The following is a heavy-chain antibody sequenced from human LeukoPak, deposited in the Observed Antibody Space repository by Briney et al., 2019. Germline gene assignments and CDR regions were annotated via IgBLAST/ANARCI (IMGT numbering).Heavy chain of an antibody. J-gene: IGHJ4*02. V-gene: IGHV4-61*03. CDR2: IYYTGKT. CDR3: ARSQNYYGSGDY. CDR1: GDSVSNGNYY. Sequence: SETLSLTCTVSGDSVSNGNYYWSWLRQPPGKALEWIGYIYYTGKTYYNPSLEGRVTILVDASRNHFSVKLSSVTAADTAVYYCARSQNYYGSGDYWSQGTLVTVSS. D-gene: IGHD3-10*01.